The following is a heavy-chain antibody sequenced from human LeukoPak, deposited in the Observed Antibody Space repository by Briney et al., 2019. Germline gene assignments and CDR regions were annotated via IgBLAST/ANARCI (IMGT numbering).Heavy chain of an antibody. CDR2: ISGSGGAT. D-gene: IGHD6-19*01. V-gene: IGHV3-23*01. J-gene: IGHJ2*01. Sequence: GGSLRLSCAASGFTFSSYAMTWVRQAPGKGLDWVSAISGSGGATYYADSVKGRFTTSRDNSRNAVFLQMISPRDDDTAIYYCAKIERWLVHGFDLWGRGTLVTVSS. CDR3: AKIERWLVHGFDL. CDR1: GFTFSSYA.